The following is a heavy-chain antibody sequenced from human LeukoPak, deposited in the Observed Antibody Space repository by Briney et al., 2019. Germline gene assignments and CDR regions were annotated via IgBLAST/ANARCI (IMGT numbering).Heavy chain of an antibody. CDR3: AKADFGVVFDAFDI. V-gene: IGHV3-9*01. D-gene: IGHD3-3*01. CDR1: GFTFDDYA. CDR2: ISWHGGSI. J-gene: IGHJ3*02. Sequence: SLRLSCAASGFTFDDYAMHWVRQAPGKGLEWISGISWHGGSIGYEDSVMGRFTISRDYAKKSLYLQMNSLRDEDTALYYCAKADFGVVFDAFDIWGQGTMVTVSS.